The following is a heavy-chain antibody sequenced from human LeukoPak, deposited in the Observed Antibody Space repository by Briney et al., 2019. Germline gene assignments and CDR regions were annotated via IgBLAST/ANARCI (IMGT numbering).Heavy chain of an antibody. CDR3: ARTPRGEQVATRFYYFDY. Sequence: ASVKVSCKTSGGTFNNYIISWVRQAPGQGLEWMGRIIPILGIANYAQKFQGRVTITADKSTSTAYMELSSLRSEDTAVYYCARTPRGEQVATRFYYFDYWGQGTLVTVSS. D-gene: IGHD5-12*01. CDR1: GGTFNNYI. CDR2: IIPILGIA. J-gene: IGHJ4*02. V-gene: IGHV1-69*02.